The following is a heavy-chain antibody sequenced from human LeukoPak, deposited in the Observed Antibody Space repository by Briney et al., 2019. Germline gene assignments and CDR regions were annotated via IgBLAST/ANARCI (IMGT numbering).Heavy chain of an antibody. V-gene: IGHV1-69*04. J-gene: IGHJ4*02. Sequence: PRASVKVSCKASGGTFSSYAISWVRQAPGQGLEWMGRIIPILGIANYAQKFQGRVTITADKSTSTAYMELSSLRSEDTAVYCCARGVSSVLSPDYWGQGTLVTVSS. CDR3: ARGVSSVLSPDY. D-gene: IGHD6-19*01. CDR2: IIPILGIA. CDR1: GGTFSSYA.